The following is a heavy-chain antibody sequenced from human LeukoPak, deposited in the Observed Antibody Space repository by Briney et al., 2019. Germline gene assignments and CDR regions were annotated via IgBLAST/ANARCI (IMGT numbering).Heavy chain of an antibody. Sequence: PGGSLRLSCAASGFTFSSYVMSWVRQAPGKGLEWVSAISGSGGSTYYADSVKGRFTISRDNSKNTLYLQMNSLRAEDTAIYYCAKDTDVVVPEYFQYWGQGTLVTVSS. J-gene: IGHJ1*01. D-gene: IGHD2-15*01. V-gene: IGHV3-23*01. CDR3: AKDTDVVVPEYFQY. CDR1: GFTFSSYV. CDR2: ISGSGGST.